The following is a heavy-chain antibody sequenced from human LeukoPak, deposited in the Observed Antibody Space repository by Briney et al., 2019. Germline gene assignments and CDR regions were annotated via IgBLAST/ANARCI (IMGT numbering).Heavy chain of an antibody. CDR3: AREGYYDSSGYYSGENSLPDY. J-gene: IGHJ4*02. CDR2: ISYDGSNK. D-gene: IGHD3-22*01. CDR1: GFTFSSYA. V-gene: IGHV3-30-3*01. Sequence: GRSLRLSCAASGFTFSSYAMHWVRQAPGKGLEWVAVISYDGSNKYYADSVKGRFTISRDNSKNTLYLQMNGLRAEDTAVYYCAREGYYDSSGYYSGENSLPDYWGQGTLVTVSS.